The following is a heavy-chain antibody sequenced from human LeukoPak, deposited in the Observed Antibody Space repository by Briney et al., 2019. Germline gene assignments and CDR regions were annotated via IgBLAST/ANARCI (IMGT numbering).Heavy chain of an antibody. Sequence: PGGSLRLSCALSGFTFSTYWMTWVRQAPGKGLEWVANIKQYGSEKYYVDSVKGRFTISRDNAKNSLYLQMNSLRVEDTAVYYCARGGSRIVGAFDYWGQGTLVTVSS. CDR1: GFTFSTYW. J-gene: IGHJ4*02. D-gene: IGHD1-26*01. V-gene: IGHV3-7*01. CDR3: ARGGSRIVGAFDY. CDR2: IKQYGSEK.